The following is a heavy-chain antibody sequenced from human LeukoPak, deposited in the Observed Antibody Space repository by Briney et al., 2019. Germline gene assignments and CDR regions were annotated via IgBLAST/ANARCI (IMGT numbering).Heavy chain of an antibody. D-gene: IGHD6-13*01. CDR3: ARGYSSSWYLD. J-gene: IGHJ4*02. V-gene: IGHV3-48*03. CDR2: ISGSGLSI. Sequence: GGSLRLSCAASGFTFNSYEMNWVRQAPGKGLEWVAFISGSGLSIYYADSVKGRFTISRDNAKNSLYLQMNSLRADDTAVYYCARGYSSSWYLDWGQGTLVTVSS. CDR1: GFTFNSYE.